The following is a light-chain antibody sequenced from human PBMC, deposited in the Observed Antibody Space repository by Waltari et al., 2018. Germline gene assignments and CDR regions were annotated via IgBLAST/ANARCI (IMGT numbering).Light chain of an antibody. V-gene: IGLV2-14*03. Sequence: QSALTQPASVSGSPGQSITISCTGTYSDVGRYDYLSWYQQHPGKAPKLLIYGVTNRPSEVSNRVSASKAGNTASLTISGLQAEDEADYYCSSHTSSSTHVFGGGTKLIVL. J-gene: IGLJ3*02. CDR3: SSHTSSSTHV. CDR1: YSDVGRYDY. CDR2: GVT.